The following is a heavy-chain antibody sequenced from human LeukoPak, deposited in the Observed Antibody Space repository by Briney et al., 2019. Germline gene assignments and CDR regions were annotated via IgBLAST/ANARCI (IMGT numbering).Heavy chain of an antibody. Sequence: GGSLRLSCAASGFTFSSYGITWVRQAPGKGLEWVSTISATGGSTYYADSVKGRFTISRDNSMDTLYLQMNSLRAEDTAVYYCAKGGYSSGWRNYFDYWGQGTLVTVSS. V-gene: IGHV3-23*01. CDR1: GFTFSSYG. CDR2: ISATGGST. D-gene: IGHD6-19*01. CDR3: AKGGYSSGWRNYFDY. J-gene: IGHJ4*02.